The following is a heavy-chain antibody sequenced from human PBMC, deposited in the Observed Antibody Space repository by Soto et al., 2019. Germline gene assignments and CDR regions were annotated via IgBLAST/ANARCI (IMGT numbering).Heavy chain of an antibody. Sequence: PGGSLRLSCAASGFTCSSYGMHWVRQAPGKGLEWVAVIWYDGSNKYYADSVKGRFTISRDNSKNTLYLQMNSLRSEDTAVYYCARALAAAGTYYYYYGMDVWGQGTTVTVSS. CDR1: GFTCSSYG. CDR3: ARALAAAGTYYYYYGMDV. CDR2: IWYDGSNK. D-gene: IGHD6-13*01. J-gene: IGHJ6*02. V-gene: IGHV3-33*01.